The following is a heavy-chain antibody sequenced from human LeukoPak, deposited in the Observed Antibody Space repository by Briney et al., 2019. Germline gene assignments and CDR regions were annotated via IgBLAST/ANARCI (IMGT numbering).Heavy chain of an antibody. CDR1: GGSLSSSAYS. D-gene: IGHD6-13*01. CDR2: IYDSGNT. J-gene: IGHJ4*02. CDR3: ARQYGPGYSSTWYFDY. V-gene: IGHV4-39*01. Sequence: SETLSLTCTVSGGSLSSSAYSWGWIRQPPGKGLDWIGNIYDSGNTTYHPSLKSRVTISVDTSKNQFSLKLNSVTAADTAVYYCARQYGPGYSSTWYFDYGGLGTLGTVSS.